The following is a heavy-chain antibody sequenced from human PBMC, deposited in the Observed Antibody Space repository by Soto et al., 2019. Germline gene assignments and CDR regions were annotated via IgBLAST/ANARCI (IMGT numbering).Heavy chain of an antibody. CDR2: IIPRFCAQ. J-gene: IGHJ4*02. D-gene: IGHD6-19*01. Sequence: XVKVSCKASVERFSGDAIGRVRQAPGKGLERMGGIIPRFCAQNYAQKCQGRVTITADESTSTDYMEMRGLRSEDTAVFISARDPYTSGAYYSDFWGQGTPDTGS. V-gene: IGHV1-69*13. CDR1: VERFSGDA. CDR3: ARDPYTSGAYYSDF.